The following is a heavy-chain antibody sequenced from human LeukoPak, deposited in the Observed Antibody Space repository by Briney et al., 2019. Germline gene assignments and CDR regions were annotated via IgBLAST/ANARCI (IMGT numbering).Heavy chain of an antibody. CDR2: IYPGDSDT. CDR1: GYSFTTYW. V-gene: IGHV5-51*01. CDR3: ARGVEMATIAEYFQH. J-gene: IGHJ1*01. D-gene: IGHD5-24*01. Sequence: GESLKISCKGSGYSFTTYWIGWVRQMPGKGLEWMGIIYPGDSDTRYSPSFQGQVTISADKSISTAYLQWSSLKASDTAMYYCARGVEMATIAEYFQHWGQGTLVTVSS.